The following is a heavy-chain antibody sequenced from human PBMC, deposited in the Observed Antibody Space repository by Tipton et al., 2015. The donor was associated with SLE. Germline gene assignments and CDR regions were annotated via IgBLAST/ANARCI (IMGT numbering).Heavy chain of an antibody. CDR2: ISDGGDT. CDR1: GGSISSNY. Sequence: TLSLTCSVSGGSISSNYWIWIRQPPGKGLEWIGYISDGGDTNYNPSLKSRVTISVDPAKNQFSLKVTSVTAADTAVYYCARGMLTWRGAIVGVDVWGQGTTVNVSS. CDR3: ARGMLTWRGAIVGVDV. D-gene: IGHD2-8*01. J-gene: IGHJ6*02. V-gene: IGHV4-59*08.